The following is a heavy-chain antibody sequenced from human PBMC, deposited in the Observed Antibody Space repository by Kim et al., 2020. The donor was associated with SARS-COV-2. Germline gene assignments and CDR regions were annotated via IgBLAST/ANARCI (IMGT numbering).Heavy chain of an antibody. V-gene: IGHV4-4*07. Sequence: SWIRKPAGKGLRWIGRIYTSGSTNYNPSLKSRVTMSVDTSKNQFSLKLSSVTAADTAVYYCARDLLDPWGQGTLVTVSS. J-gene: IGHJ5*02. CDR3: ARDLLDP. CDR2: IYTSGST.